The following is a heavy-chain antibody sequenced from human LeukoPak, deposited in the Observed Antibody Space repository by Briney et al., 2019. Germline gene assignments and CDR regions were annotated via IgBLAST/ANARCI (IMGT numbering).Heavy chain of an antibody. CDR2: MNPNSGNT. CDR3: ARGRIPRIAVAGRPFDY. CDR1: GYTFTSYD. D-gene: IGHD6-19*01. J-gene: IGHJ4*02. Sequence: ASVKVSCKASGYTFTSYDIYWVRQATGQGLEWMGWMNPNSGNTGYAQKFQGRVTITRNTSISTAYMELSSLRSEDTAVYYCARGRIPRIAVAGRPFDYWGQGTLVTVSS. V-gene: IGHV1-8*03.